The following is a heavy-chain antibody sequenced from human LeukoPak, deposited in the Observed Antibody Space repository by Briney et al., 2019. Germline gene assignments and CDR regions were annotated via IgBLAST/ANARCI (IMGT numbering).Heavy chain of an antibody. J-gene: IGHJ2*01. Sequence: ASVKVSCKASGGTFSSYAISWVRQAPGQGLEWMGGIIPIFGTANYAQKFQGRVTITADESTSTAYMELSSLRSEDTGVYYCARHDYYDSSGQINWYFDLWGRGTLVTVSS. CDR2: IIPIFGTA. CDR3: ARHDYYDSSGQINWYFDL. D-gene: IGHD3-22*01. CDR1: GGTFSSYA. V-gene: IGHV1-69*01.